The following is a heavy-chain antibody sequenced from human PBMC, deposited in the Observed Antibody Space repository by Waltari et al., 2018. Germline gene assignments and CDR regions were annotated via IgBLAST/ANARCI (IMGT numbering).Heavy chain of an antibody. CDR1: GSTFTDYY. J-gene: IGHJ4*02. CDR2: VDPEDGET. D-gene: IGHD2-8*01. V-gene: IGHV1-69-2*01. Sequence: EVQLVQSGAEVKKPGATVKIPCKASGSTFTDYYLPSVQQAPGKGLEWMGRVDPEDGETIYAEKFQGRVTITADTSTDTAYMELSSLRSEDTAVYYCATDILMVYAMEYYFDYWGQGTLVTVSS. CDR3: ATDILMVYAMEYYFDY.